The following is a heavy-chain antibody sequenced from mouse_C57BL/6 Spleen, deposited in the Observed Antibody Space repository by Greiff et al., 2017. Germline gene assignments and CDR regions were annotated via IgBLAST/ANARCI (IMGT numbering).Heavy chain of an antibody. Sequence: ESGPGLVKPSQSLSLTCSVTGYSITSGYYWNWIRQFPGNKLEWMGYISYDGSNNYNPSLKNRISITRDTSKNQFFLKLNSVTTEDTATYYCARDQAIYYYGSSYGGNYFDYWGQGTTLTVSS. J-gene: IGHJ2*01. CDR3: ARDQAIYYYGSSYGGNYFDY. CDR1: GYSITSGYY. V-gene: IGHV3-6*01. CDR2: ISYDGSN. D-gene: IGHD1-1*01.